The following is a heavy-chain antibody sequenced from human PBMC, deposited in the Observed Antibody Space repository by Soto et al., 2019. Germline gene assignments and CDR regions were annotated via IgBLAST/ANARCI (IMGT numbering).Heavy chain of an antibody. D-gene: IGHD4-17*01. V-gene: IGHV3-15*01. CDR2: TKTKTDGWTT. CDR3: TPDKTYGDSGYFQH. Sequence: EVQLVESGGGLVKPGGSLRLSCAASGFPFSNAWMSWVRQAPGKGLEWVGRTKTKTDGWTTDYAAPVKGRFTISRDDSNNTLYLQMNSLNTEDTAVYYCTPDKTYGDSGYFQHWGQGTLVTVSS. CDR1: GFPFSNAW. J-gene: IGHJ1*01.